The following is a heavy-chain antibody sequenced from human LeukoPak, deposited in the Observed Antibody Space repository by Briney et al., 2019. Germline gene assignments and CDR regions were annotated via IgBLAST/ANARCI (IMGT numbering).Heavy chain of an antibody. CDR3: ARQQNEARYDSSGLSRSAFDI. J-gene: IGHJ3*02. V-gene: IGHV5-51*01. Sequence: GESLKISCKGSGYSFTSYWIGWVRQMPGKGLEWMGIIYPGDSDTRYSPSFQGQVTISADKSIITAYLQWSSLKASDTAMYYCARQQNEARYDSSGLSRSAFDIWGQGTMVTVSS. D-gene: IGHD3-22*01. CDR1: GYSFTSYW. CDR2: IYPGDSDT.